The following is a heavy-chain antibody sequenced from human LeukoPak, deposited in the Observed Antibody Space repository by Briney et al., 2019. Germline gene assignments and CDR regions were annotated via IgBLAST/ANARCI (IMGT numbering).Heavy chain of an antibody. J-gene: IGHJ4*02. CDR3: AREYSSSSWRSFDY. Sequence: PGGSLRLSCAASRFTFSTYSMNWVRQAPGKGLEWVSYVSSGSNTIYYADSVKGRFTISRDNAKNSLYLQMNSLRAEDTAVYYCAREYSSSSWRSFDYWGQGTLVTVSS. D-gene: IGHD6-6*01. V-gene: IGHV3-48*01. CDR2: VSSGSNTI. CDR1: RFTFSTYS.